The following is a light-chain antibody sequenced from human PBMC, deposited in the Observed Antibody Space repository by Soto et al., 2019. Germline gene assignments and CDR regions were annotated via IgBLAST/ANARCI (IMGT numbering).Light chain of an antibody. V-gene: IGLV2-14*01. J-gene: IGLJ2*01. CDR1: SSDVGGYTY. CDR3: RSYTSTNHVV. Sequence: QSALTQPASVSGSPGQSITISCTGTSSDVGGYTYVSWYQQHPGKAPKLVIYEVTKQPSGVSNRFSGSKSGTTASLTISGLPAEDDTDYYCRSYTSTNHVVFGGGTQLTVL. CDR2: EVT.